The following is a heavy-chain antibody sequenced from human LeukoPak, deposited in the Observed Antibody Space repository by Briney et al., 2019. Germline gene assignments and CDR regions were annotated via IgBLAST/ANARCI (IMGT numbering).Heavy chain of an antibody. CDR1: GYTFTSNY. CDR3: ARDQEGFDY. V-gene: IGHV1-46*01. J-gene: IGHJ4*02. CDR2: IYPRDGST. Sequence: ASVKVSCKASGYTFTSNYIHWVRQAPGQGLEWMGMIYPRDGSTSYAQEFQGRVTVTRDTSTSTVHMELSGLRSEDTAVYYCARDQEGFDYWGQGTLVTVSS.